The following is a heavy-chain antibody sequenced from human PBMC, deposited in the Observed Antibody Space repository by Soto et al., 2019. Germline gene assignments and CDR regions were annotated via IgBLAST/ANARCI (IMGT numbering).Heavy chain of an antibody. V-gene: IGHV4-59*08. CDR2: IYYSGST. CDR1: GGSISSYY. CDR3: ARHSRGWPDYYYYGMDV. J-gene: IGHJ6*02. Sequence: SETLSLTCTVSGGSISSYYWSWIRQPPGKGLEWIGYIYYSGSTNYNPSLKSRVTISVDTSKNQFSLKLSSVTAADTAVYYCARHSRGWPDYYYYGMDVWGQGTTVTVSS. D-gene: IGHD6-19*01.